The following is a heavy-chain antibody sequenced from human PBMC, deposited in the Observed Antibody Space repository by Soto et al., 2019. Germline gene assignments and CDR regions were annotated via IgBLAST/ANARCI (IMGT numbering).Heavy chain of an antibody. CDR3: ARYYFDSSGYYYGYYFDY. CDR1: GGSINSYY. V-gene: IGHV4-59*01. D-gene: IGHD3-22*01. Sequence: SETLSLTCTVSGGSINSYYWSWIGQPPGKGLEWIGYIYYSGSTNYNPSLKSRVTISVDTSKNQFSLKLSSVTAADTAVYYCARYYFDSSGYYYGYYFDYWGQGTLVTVSS. CDR2: IYYSGST. J-gene: IGHJ4*02.